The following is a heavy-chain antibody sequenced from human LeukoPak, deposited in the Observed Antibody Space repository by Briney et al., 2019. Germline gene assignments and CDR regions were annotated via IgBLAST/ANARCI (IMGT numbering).Heavy chain of an antibody. J-gene: IGHJ6*03. Sequence: GGSLRLSCAASGFTFDDYAMHWVRQAPGKGLEWVSLISGDGGSTYYADSVKGRFTISRDNSKNSLYLQMNSLRAEDTAVYYCARAPPARVPYYYYYMDVWGKGTTVTVSS. D-gene: IGHD2-2*01. CDR3: ARAPPARVPYYYYYMDV. V-gene: IGHV3-43*02. CDR2: ISGDGGST. CDR1: GFTFDDYA.